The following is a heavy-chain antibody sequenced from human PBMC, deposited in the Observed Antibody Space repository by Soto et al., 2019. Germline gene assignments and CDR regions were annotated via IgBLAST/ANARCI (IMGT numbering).Heavy chain of an antibody. V-gene: IGHV3-7*01. CDR1: GFTFSTSW. Sequence: PGGSLRLSCAASGFTFSTSWMSWVRQAPGKGLEWVANIKKDGSDKYYVDSVKGRLTVSRDNAVNSPYLQMNSLRAEDTAVYYCATSSAAPGNYWGQGTLVTVSS. J-gene: IGHJ4*02. CDR2: IKKDGSDK. CDR3: ATSSAAPGNY. D-gene: IGHD6-13*01.